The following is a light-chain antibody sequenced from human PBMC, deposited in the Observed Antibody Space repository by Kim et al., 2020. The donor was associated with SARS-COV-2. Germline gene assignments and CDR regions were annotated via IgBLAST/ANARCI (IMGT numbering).Light chain of an antibody. CDR3: QAWDSSTAV. J-gene: IGLJ3*02. CDR2: QHT. Sequence: MSPGQTASITCSGSKLGDKYAYWYQKKPGQSPILVIYQHTKRPSGISQRFSGSSFGNTATLTISRAQTMDEADYYCQAWDSSTAVFGGGTQLTVL. CDR1: KLGDKY. V-gene: IGLV3-1*01.